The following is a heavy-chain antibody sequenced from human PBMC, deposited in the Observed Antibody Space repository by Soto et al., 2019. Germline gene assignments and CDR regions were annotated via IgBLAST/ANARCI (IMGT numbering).Heavy chain of an antibody. J-gene: IGHJ4*02. D-gene: IGHD2-15*01. CDR2: ISSSGSTI. V-gene: IGHV3-11*01. Sequence: PGVSLRLSFSASVLPFSDYYMSWIRTAPGKGLEWVSYISSSGSTIYYADSVKGRFTISRDNAKNSLYLQMNSLRAEDTAVYYCARVGGYCSGGSCYPRMWGQGNLVTFSS. CDR3: ARVGGYCSGGSCYPRM. CDR1: VLPFSDYY.